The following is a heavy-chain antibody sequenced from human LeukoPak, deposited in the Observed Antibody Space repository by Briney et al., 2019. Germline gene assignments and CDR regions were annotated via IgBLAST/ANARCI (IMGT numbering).Heavy chain of an antibody. CDR3: AKATPQWELLCVFDY. V-gene: IGHV3-23*01. D-gene: IGHD1-26*01. J-gene: IGHJ4*02. Sequence: GGSLRLPCAASGFTFSSYAMSWVRQAPGKGLEWVSAISGSGGSTYYADSVKGRFTISRDNSKNTLYLQMNSLRAEDTAVYYCAKATPQWELLCVFDYWGQGTLVTVSS. CDR2: ISGSGGST. CDR1: GFTFSSYA.